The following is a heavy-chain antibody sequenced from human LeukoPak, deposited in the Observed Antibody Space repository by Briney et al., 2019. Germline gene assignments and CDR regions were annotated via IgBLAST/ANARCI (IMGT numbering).Heavy chain of an antibody. CDR3: AREPHPYSSGPT. J-gene: IGHJ5*02. Sequence: PGGSLGLSCAASGFTFSSYAMSWVRQAPGKGLEWVSAISGSGGSTYYADSVKGRFTISRDNSKNTLYLQMNSLRAEDTAVYYCAREPHPYSSGPTWGQGTLVTVSS. D-gene: IGHD6-19*01. V-gene: IGHV3-23*01. CDR1: GFTFSSYA. CDR2: ISGSGGST.